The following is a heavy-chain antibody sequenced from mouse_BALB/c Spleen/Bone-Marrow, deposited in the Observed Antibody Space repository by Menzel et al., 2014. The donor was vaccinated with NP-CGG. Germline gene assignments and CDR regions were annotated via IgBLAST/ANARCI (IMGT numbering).Heavy chain of an antibody. Sequence: VQLQQSGAELVRPGTSVQLSCKASGYSFXNYWTNWVKQRPGQGLEWIGMIHPSDSESRLNQKFKDKATLTVDKSSTTAYMQLSSPTSEDSAVYYCARGLGEIWGYWDQGTPLTVSS. J-gene: IGHJ2*01. CDR1: GYSFXNYW. CDR2: IHPSDSES. CDR3: ARGLGEIWGY. D-gene: IGHD4-1*01. V-gene: IGHV1-61*01.